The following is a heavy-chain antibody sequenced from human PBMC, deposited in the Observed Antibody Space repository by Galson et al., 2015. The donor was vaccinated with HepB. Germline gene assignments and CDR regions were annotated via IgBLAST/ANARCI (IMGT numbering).Heavy chain of an antibody. D-gene: IGHD6-13*01. J-gene: IGHJ4*02. V-gene: IGHV5-51*03. Sequence: QSGAEVKKPGESLKISCKGSGYSFTSYWIGWVRQMPGKGLEWMGIIYPGDSDTRYSPSFQGQVTISADKSISTAYLQWSSLKASDTAMYYCARTYSSSWYVAYFDYWGQGTLVTVSS. CDR3: ARTYSSSWYVAYFDY. CDR1: GYSFTSYW. CDR2: IYPGDSDT.